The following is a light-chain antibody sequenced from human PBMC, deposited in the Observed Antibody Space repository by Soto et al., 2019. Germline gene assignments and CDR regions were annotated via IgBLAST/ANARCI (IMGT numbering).Light chain of an antibody. CDR3: QQYVSWT. V-gene: IGKV3-20*01. CDR1: KTSSSNY. Sequence: EIVLTQSPGTLSVSPGDRATLSCRASKTSSSNYLAWYQQKPGQAPSLLIYGTSSRATGIPDRFSGSGSGTDFTLTISRLEPEDSAIYYCQQYVSWTFGQGTKVEIK. CDR2: GTS. J-gene: IGKJ1*01.